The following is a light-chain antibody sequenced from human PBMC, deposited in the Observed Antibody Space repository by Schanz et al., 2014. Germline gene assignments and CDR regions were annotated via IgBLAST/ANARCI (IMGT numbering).Light chain of an antibody. V-gene: IGKV1-13*02. J-gene: IGKJ4*01. CDR1: QSISSY. CDR3: QQLNSYPLT. Sequence: QMTQSPSSLSASVGDRVTITCRASQSISSYLNWYQQKPGKAPKVLIYDASSLESGVPSRFSGSGSGTEFTLTISSLEHDDFATYYCQQLNSYPLTFGGGTKVEIK. CDR2: DAS.